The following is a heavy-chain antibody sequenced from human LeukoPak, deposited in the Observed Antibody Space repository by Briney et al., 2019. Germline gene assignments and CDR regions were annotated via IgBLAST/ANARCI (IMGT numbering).Heavy chain of an antibody. CDR2: GST. D-gene: IGHD3-22*01. V-gene: IGHV4-59*09. J-gene: IGHJ4*02. Sequence: GSTDYNPSLKSRVTISVDTSKNQFSLKLSSLIAADTAVYYCARGLYDTSGYYLSYFDYWGQGTLVTVSS. CDR3: ARGLYDTSGYYLSYFDY.